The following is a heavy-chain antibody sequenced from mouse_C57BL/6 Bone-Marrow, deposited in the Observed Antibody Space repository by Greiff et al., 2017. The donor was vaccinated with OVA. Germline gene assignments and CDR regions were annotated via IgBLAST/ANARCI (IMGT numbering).Heavy chain of an antibody. D-gene: IGHD1-1*01. J-gene: IGHJ4*01. CDR1: GYTFTSYW. CDR3: ALLRRDY. Sequence: QVQLQQPGAELVRPGTSVKLSCKASGYTFTSYWMHWVKQRPGQGLEWIGVIDPSDSYTNYNQKFKGKATLTVDTSSSTAYMQLSSLTSEDSAVYYCALLRRDYWGQGTSVTVSS. V-gene: IGHV1-59*01. CDR2: IDPSDSYT.